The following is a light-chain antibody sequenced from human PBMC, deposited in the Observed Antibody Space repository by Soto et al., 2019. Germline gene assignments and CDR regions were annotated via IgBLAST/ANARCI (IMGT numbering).Light chain of an antibody. CDR2: DAS. CDR3: QQRSNWPS. V-gene: IGKV3-11*01. Sequence: EIVLTQSPATLSLSPGERATLSCRASQSVSSYLAWYQQKPGQAPRLLIYDASNRATGIPARFSGSGSGTDFTLTISSLEPEDFAVYYCQQRSNWPSFGQGTKVELK. CDR1: QSVSSY. J-gene: IGKJ1*01.